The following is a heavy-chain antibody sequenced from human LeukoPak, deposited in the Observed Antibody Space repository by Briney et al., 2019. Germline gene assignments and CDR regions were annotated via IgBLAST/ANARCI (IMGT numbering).Heavy chain of an antibody. CDR1: GGSISSYY. V-gene: IGHV4-59*01. CDR3: ARAGCSSTSCYTDYMDV. J-gene: IGHJ6*03. Sequence: PSETLSLTCTVSGGSISSYYWSWIRQPPGKGLEWIGYIYYSGSTNYNPSLKSRVTISVDTSKNQFSLKLSSVTAADTAVYYCARAGCSSTSCYTDYMDVWGKGTTVTVSS. D-gene: IGHD2-2*02. CDR2: IYYSGST.